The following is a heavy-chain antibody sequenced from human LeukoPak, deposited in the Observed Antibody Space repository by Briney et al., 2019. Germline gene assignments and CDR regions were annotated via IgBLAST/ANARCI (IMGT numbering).Heavy chain of an antibody. CDR3: ARDSCGGGSCYSDS. D-gene: IGHD2-15*01. Sequence: GGSLRLSCAASGFTVSSNYMSWVRQAPGKGLEWVSVIYSGGDTYYTDSMKGRFTISRHNSKNTLYLQMNSLRAEDTAVYYCARDSCGGGSCYSDSWGQGTLVTVSS. CDR2: IYSGGDT. J-gene: IGHJ4*02. CDR1: GFTVSSNY. V-gene: IGHV3-53*04.